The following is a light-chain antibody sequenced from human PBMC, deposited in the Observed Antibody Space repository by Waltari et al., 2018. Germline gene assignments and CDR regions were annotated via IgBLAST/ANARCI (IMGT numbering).Light chain of an antibody. CDR1: SSNIGAGYD. CDR3: QSYDSSLSGSRV. V-gene: IGLV1-40*01. Sequence: QSVLTQPPSVSGAPGQRVTISCTGSSSNIGAGYDVHWYQQLPGTAPKLLIYNNSTRPSGLPDRFSCSKSGSSASLAITWLQAEDEAVYYCQSYDSSLSGSRVFGGGTKLTVL. CDR2: NNS. J-gene: IGLJ3*02.